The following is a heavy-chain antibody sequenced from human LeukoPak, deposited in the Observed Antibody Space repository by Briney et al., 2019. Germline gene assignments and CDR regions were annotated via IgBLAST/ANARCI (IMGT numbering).Heavy chain of an antibody. V-gene: IGHV3-48*01. CDR2: ITSRSGTM. D-gene: IGHD6-6*01. CDR3: ARARPESYNWFDP. J-gene: IGHJ5*02. Sequence: GGSLRLSCAASGFTFSTYSMNWVRQAPGKGLEWVSYITSRSGTMFYADSVKGRFTISGDNSKNTLYLQMNSLRAEDTAVYYCARARPESYNWFDPWGQGTLVTVSS. CDR1: GFTFSTYS.